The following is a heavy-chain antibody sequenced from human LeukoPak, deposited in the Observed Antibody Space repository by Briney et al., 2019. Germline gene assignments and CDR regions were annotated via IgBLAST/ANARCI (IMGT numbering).Heavy chain of an antibody. D-gene: IGHD3-22*01. CDR1: GYTFTGYY. CDR2: INPYSGAT. Sequence: ASVKVSCKASGYTFTGYYLHWVRQAPGQGLEWMGWINPYSGATNYAQIFQGRLTLTRDTSISTVYMELSGLRSDDTAVYYCAREVYHSGGYLYNYYYGMDVWGQGTTVTVSS. CDR3: AREVYHSGGYLYNYYYGMDV. J-gene: IGHJ6*02. V-gene: IGHV1-2*02.